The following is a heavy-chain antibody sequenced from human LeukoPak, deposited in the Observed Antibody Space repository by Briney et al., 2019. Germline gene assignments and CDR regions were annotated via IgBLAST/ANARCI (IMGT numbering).Heavy chain of an antibody. CDR2: INGDGGSK. J-gene: IGHJ4*02. CDR3: ARDEVGAPPIDY. V-gene: IGHV3-74*01. D-gene: IGHD1-26*01. CDR1: GFAFSRHW. Sequence: GGSLRLSCEASGFAFSRHWMNWVRQVPGKGLEWVCNINGDGGSKGCADSVKGRFTTSRDNAKNTLYLHMNSLRGEDTAVYYCARDEVGAPPIDYWGQGALVTVSS.